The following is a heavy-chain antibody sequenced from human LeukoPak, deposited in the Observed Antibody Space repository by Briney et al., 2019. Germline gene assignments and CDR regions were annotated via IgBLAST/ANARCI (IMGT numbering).Heavy chain of an antibody. V-gene: IGHV3-7*01. J-gene: IGHJ3*02. CDR2: IKQDGSEK. CDR1: GFTFSSYW. D-gene: IGHD6-19*01. CDR3: ARVRIAVAVSAFDI. Sequence: PGGSLRLSCVVSGFTFSSYWMSWVRQAPGKGLEWVANIKQDGSEKYYVDSVKGRFTISRDNAKNSLYLQMSILRAADTAVYYCARVRIAVAVSAFDIWGQGTMVTVSS.